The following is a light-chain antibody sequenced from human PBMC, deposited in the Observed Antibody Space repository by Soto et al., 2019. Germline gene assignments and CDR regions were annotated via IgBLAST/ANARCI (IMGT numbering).Light chain of an antibody. CDR1: TSDVGSYNL. CDR2: EVS. J-gene: IGLJ3*02. V-gene: IGLV2-23*02. Sequence: QSVLTQPASVSGSPGQSITISCTGTTSDVGSYNLVSWYQQHPGKAPKLIIYEVSERPSGVSDRFSGSKSGNAASLTISGLQTDDEADYHCGSYTSATTWVFGGGTKLTVL. CDR3: GSYTSATTWV.